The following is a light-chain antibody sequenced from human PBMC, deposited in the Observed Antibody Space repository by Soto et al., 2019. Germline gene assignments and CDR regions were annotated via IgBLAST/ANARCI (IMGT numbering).Light chain of an antibody. CDR3: QQYGSSPPWT. CDR2: GAY. J-gene: IGKJ1*01. Sequence: VLTQSPGTLSVSPGDRATLSCRDSESVSSSYLAWYQQKPGQAPRLLIFGAYSRATGTPDTFSGSGSGTDFTLTISRLEPEDFAVYYCQQYGSSPPWTFGQGTKVDIK. CDR1: ESVSSSY. V-gene: IGKV3-20*01.